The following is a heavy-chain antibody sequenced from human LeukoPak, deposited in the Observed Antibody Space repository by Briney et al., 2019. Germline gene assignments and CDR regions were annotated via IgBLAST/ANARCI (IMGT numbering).Heavy chain of an antibody. CDR1: GFTFNNYA. Sequence: GGSLGLSCAASGFTFNNYAMHWVRQAPGKGLEWVTTIWYDGSNKYYGDSVKGRFTISRDNSKSTLYLQMNSLRAEDTAVYYCARDKGNHPYNWFDPWGQGTLVTVSS. D-gene: IGHD1-14*01. CDR2: IWYDGSNK. CDR3: ARDKGNHPYNWFDP. J-gene: IGHJ5*02. V-gene: IGHV3-33*01.